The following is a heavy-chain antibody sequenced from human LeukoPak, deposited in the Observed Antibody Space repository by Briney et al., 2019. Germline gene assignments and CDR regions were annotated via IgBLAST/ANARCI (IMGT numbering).Heavy chain of an antibody. J-gene: IGHJ4*02. D-gene: IGHD3-10*01. Sequence: GGSLRLSCAASGFTFSSYAMHWVRQAPGKGLEYVSAISSNGGSTYYANSVKGRFTISRDNSKNTLYLQMGSLRAEDMAVYYCARASYGSGKHVDYWGQGTLVTVSS. V-gene: IGHV3-64*01. CDR1: GFTFSSYA. CDR2: ISSNGGST. CDR3: ARASYGSGKHVDY.